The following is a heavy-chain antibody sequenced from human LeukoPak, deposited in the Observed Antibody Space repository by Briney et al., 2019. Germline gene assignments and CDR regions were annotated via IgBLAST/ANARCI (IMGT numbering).Heavy chain of an antibody. Sequence: SETLSLTCTVSGVSINNYYWTWIRQPDGKGLEWIAHIYPSGNTNYNPSLKSRVTMSADKSKNQFSLRLSSVTAADTAMYYCARMTPGYYYYMDVWGKGTKVTVSS. J-gene: IGHJ6*03. V-gene: IGHV4-4*07. CDR3: ARMTPGYYYYMDV. CDR1: GVSINNYY. CDR2: IYPSGNT.